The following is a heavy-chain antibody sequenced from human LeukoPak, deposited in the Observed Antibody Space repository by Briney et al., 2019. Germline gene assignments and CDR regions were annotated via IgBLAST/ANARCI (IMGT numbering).Heavy chain of an antibody. J-gene: IGHJ4*02. D-gene: IGHD4-11*01. CDR1: KFTFSHYG. CDR3: AKDAQRGFDYSNSLEY. CDR2: IWSDGSNQ. V-gene: IGHV3-33*06. Sequence: GWSLRLSCAASKFTFSHYGMHWVRQAPGKGLQWVAVIWSDGSNQYYADSVKGRFTISRDNSNNMVYLQMNSLRADDTGVYYCAKDAQRGFDYSNSLEYWGQGALVTVSS.